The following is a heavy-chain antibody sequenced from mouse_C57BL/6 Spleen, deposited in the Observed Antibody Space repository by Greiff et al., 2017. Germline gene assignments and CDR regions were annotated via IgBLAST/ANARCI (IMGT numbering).Heavy chain of an antibody. D-gene: IGHD1-1*01. CDR3: ARGYGSNYFDY. Sequence: QVQLQQPGAELVRPGTSVKLSCKASGYTFTSYWMHWVKQRPGQGLEWIGVIVPSDSYTNYNQKFKGKATLTVDTSSSTAYMQLSSLTSEDSAVYYGARGYGSNYFDYWGQGTTLTVSA. CDR1: GYTFTSYW. V-gene: IGHV1-59*01. J-gene: IGHJ2*01. CDR2: IVPSDSYT.